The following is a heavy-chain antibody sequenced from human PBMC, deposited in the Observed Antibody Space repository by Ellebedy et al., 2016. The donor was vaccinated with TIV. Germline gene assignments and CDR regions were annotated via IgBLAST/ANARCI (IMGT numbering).Heavy chain of an antibody. CDR2: FIPIFGTA. CDR3: ARGTTVTSDEFDY. Sequence: ASVKVSCKASGGTFSSYAFSWVRQAPGQGLEWMGGFIPIFGTANYAQKFQGRVTITADKSTSTAYMELSSLRSEDTAVYYCARGTTVTSDEFDYWGQGTLVTVSS. J-gene: IGHJ4*02. CDR1: GGTFSSYA. V-gene: IGHV1-69*06. D-gene: IGHD4-17*01.